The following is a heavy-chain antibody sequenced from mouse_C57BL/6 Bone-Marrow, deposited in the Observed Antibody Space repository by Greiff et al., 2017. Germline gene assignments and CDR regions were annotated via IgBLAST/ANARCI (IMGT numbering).Heavy chain of an antibody. Sequence: EVQLQQSGTVLARPGASVKMSCKTSGYTFTSYWMHWVKQRPGQGLEWIGAIYPGNSDTSYNQKFKGKAKLTAVTSASTAYMELSSLTNEDSAVYYCTRRDYYGTPMDYWGQGTSVTVSS. CDR3: TRRDYYGTPMDY. CDR2: IYPGNSDT. CDR1: GYTFTSYW. J-gene: IGHJ4*01. D-gene: IGHD2-1*01. V-gene: IGHV1-5*01.